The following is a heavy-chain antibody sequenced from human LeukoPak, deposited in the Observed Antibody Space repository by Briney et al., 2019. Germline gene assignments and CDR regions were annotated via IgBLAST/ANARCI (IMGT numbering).Heavy chain of an antibody. CDR1: GFTFSSYG. Sequence: PGGSLRLSCAASGFTFSSYGMHWVRQAPGKGLEWVAVIWYDGSNKYYADSVKGRFTISRDNSKNTLYLQMNSLRAEDTAVYYCAKERKLLPSDCWGQGTLVTVSS. J-gene: IGHJ4*02. CDR2: IWYDGSNK. V-gene: IGHV3-33*06. D-gene: IGHD4-23*01. CDR3: AKERKLLPSDC.